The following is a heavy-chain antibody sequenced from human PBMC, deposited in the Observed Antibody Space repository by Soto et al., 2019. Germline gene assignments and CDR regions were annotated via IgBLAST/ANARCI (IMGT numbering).Heavy chain of an antibody. CDR2: IYYSGST. V-gene: IGHV4-31*03. Sequence: SETLSLTCTVSGGSISSGGYYWSWIRQHPGKGLEWIGYIYYSGSTYYNPSLKSRVTISVDTSKNQFSPKLSSVTAADTAVYYCARVHYCTNGVCYTTFDYWGQGTLVTVSS. CDR3: ARVHYCTNGVCYTTFDY. J-gene: IGHJ4*02. CDR1: GGSISSGGYY. D-gene: IGHD2-8*01.